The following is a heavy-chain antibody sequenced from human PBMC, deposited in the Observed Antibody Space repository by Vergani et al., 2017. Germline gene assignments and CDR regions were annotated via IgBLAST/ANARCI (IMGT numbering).Heavy chain of an antibody. CDR2: VSHSGDT. CDR3: ARDNTMIVVVTKGLGLVDY. D-gene: IGHD3-22*01. Sequence: QVNLQESGPGLVKPSETLSLTCAVSGDSISSGNNWGWIRQPPGKGLEWISSVSHSGDTYFNPSLKGRVSISMDTSKNYFFLTLSSVTAADTAMYYCARDNTMIVVVTKGLGLVDYWGQGTLVTVSS. V-gene: IGHV4-38-2*02. CDR1: GDSISSGNN. J-gene: IGHJ4*02.